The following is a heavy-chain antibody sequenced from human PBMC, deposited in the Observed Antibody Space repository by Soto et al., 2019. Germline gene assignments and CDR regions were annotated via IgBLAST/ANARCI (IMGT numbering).Heavy chain of an antibody. CDR2: FHPEDGKT. Sequence: ASVKVSCKVSGCTLNEVSVHWVRQAPGKGLEWMGGFHPEDGKTIYAQKFQGRVTLTEDTSTDIAYMELSSLRSEDTAVYYCATPSNAHLTFYALDVWGQGTTVTVSS. J-gene: IGHJ6*02. D-gene: IGHD7-27*01. V-gene: IGHV1-24*01. CDR1: GCTLNEVS. CDR3: ATPSNAHLTFYALDV.